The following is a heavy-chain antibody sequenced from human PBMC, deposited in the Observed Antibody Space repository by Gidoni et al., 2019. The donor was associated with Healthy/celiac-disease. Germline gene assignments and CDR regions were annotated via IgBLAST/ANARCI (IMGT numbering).Heavy chain of an antibody. Sequence: EVQLVESGGGLVQPGGSLRLSCAASGFTFSSYWMSWVRQAPGKGLEWVANIKQDGSEKYYVDSVKGRFTISRDNAKNSLYLQMNSLRAEDTAVYYCAFNYDFWSGQLRPHDYWGQGTLVTVSS. D-gene: IGHD3-3*01. CDR1: GFTFSSYW. CDR2: IKQDGSEK. CDR3: AFNYDFWSGQLRPHDY. J-gene: IGHJ4*02. V-gene: IGHV3-7*01.